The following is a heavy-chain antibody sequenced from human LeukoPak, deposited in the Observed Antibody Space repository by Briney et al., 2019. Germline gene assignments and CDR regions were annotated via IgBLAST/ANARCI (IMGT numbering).Heavy chain of an antibody. CDR1: GFTFSSYW. CDR2: ISYDGSNK. CDR3: AKDGYCSGGSCYSEYFQH. V-gene: IGHV3-30*18. J-gene: IGHJ1*01. Sequence: GGSLRLSCAASGFTFSSYWMSWVRQAPGKGLEWVAVISYDGSNKYYADSVKGRFTVSRDNSKNTLYLQMNSLRAEDTAVYYCAKDGYCSGGSCYSEYFQHWGQGTLVTVSS. D-gene: IGHD2-15*01.